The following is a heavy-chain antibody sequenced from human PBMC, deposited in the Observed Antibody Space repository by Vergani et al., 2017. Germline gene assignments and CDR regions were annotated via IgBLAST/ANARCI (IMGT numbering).Heavy chain of an antibody. Sequence: VQLVQSGAEVKKPGATVKISCKVSGYTFTDYYMHWVQQAPGKGLEWMGLVDPEDGETIYAEKFQGRVTITADTSTDTAYMELSSLRSEDTAVYYCATVGRGYYDILTGYFGLLCWGQGTLVTVSS. V-gene: IGHV1-69-2*01. CDR1: GYTFTDYY. D-gene: IGHD3-9*01. J-gene: IGHJ4*02. CDR2: VDPEDGET. CDR3: ATVGRGYYDILTGYFGLLC.